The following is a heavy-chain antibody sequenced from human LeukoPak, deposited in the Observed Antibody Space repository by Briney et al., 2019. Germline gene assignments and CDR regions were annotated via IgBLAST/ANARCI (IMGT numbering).Heavy chain of an antibody. CDR1: GGTFSSYA. Sequence: SVKVSCKASGGTFSSYAISWVRQAPGQGLEWMGGIIPIFGTANYAQKFQGRVTITTDESTSTAYLQWSSLKASDTAMYYCARPRSYGSGSSPFDYWGQGTLVTVSS. D-gene: IGHD3-10*01. CDR3: ARPRSYGSGSSPFDY. V-gene: IGHV1-69*05. J-gene: IGHJ4*02. CDR2: IIPIFGTA.